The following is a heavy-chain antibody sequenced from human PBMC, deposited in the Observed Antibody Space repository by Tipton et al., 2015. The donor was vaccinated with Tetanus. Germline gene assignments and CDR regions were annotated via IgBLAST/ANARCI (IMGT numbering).Heavy chain of an antibody. J-gene: IGHJ4*02. CDR1: GFTFSSYA. D-gene: IGHD1-26*01. V-gene: IGHV3-23*01. CDR2: ISGSGGST. Sequence: SLRLSCAASGFTFSSYAMSWVCQAPGKGLEWVSAISGSGGSTYYADSVKGRFTISRDNSKNTLYLQMNSLRAEDTAVYYCAKVGVGATTQFDYWGQGTLVTVSS. CDR3: AKVGVGATTQFDY.